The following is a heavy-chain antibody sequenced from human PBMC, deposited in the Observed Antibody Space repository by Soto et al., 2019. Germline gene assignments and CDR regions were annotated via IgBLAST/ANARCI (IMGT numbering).Heavy chain of an antibody. CDR2: ISGSGGTT. CDR1: GFTFTHYA. J-gene: IGHJ6*02. Sequence: EVQLLESGGGLGQPGGSLRLSCAAAGFTFTHYAMSWVRQAPGKGLEWVSAISGSGGTTYYADSVKGRFTISRDNSKNTLSLQMNTLRGEDTAVYYCAKFWKYGLSGMDDWGQGTTVTVSS. D-gene: IGHD3-3*01. CDR3: AKFWKYGLSGMDD. V-gene: IGHV3-23*01.